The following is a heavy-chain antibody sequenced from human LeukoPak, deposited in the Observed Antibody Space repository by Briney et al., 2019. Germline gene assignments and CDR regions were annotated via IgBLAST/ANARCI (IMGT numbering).Heavy chain of an antibody. V-gene: IGHV3-23*01. D-gene: IGHD3-3*01. Sequence: GGPLRLSCAASGFTFSSYAMSWVRQAPGKGLEWVSAISGSGGSTYYADSVKGRFTISRDNSKNTLYLQMNSLRAEDTAVYYCAKEARYYDFWSGYYPFDYWGQGTLVTVSS. J-gene: IGHJ4*02. CDR3: AKEARYYDFWSGYYPFDY. CDR1: GFTFSSYA. CDR2: ISGSGGST.